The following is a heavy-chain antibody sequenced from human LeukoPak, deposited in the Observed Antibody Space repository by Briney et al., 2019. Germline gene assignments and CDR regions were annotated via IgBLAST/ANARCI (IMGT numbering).Heavy chain of an antibody. V-gene: IGHV1-2*02. CDR3: AGVGYCSHGSCLRLDWYFDL. Sequence: ASVKVSCKASGYTFTDYIMHWVRQAPGQGLEWMGWINPNSGDTKYTQKFQGRVTLTRDTSITTVYMELYRLRSDDTAVYYCAGVGYCSHGSCLRLDWYFDLWGRGTLVTVSS. CDR2: INPNSGDT. J-gene: IGHJ2*01. D-gene: IGHD2-15*01. CDR1: GYTFTDYI.